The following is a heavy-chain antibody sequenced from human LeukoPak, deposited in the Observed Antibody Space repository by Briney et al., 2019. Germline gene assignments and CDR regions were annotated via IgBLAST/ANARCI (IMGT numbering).Heavy chain of an antibody. V-gene: IGHV1-18*01. J-gene: IGHJ4*02. CDR2: ISAYNGNT. CDR3: ARDDAPYYYDSSNPTFDY. D-gene: IGHD3-22*01. Sequence: ASVKVSCKASGYTFTSYGISWVRQAPGQGLEWMGWISAYNGNTNYAQKLQDRVTMTTDTSTSTAYMELRSLRSDDTAVYYCARDDAPYYYDSSNPTFDYWGQGTLVTVSS. CDR1: GYTFTSYG.